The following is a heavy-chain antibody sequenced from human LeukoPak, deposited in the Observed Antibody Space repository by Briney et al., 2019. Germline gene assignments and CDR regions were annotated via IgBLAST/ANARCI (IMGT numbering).Heavy chain of an antibody. J-gene: IGHJ4*02. CDR2: INAGNGDT. V-gene: IGHV1-3*01. CDR3: AREGITGDDYFDY. CDR1: GYTFTTYA. D-gene: IGHD1-20*01. Sequence: ASVKVSCKASGYTFTTYAMHWERQAPGQSLEWLGWINAGNGDTESSQKFQGRVTITWDTSASTAYMELSSLGSEDTAVYYCAREGITGDDYFDYWGQGTLVTVSS.